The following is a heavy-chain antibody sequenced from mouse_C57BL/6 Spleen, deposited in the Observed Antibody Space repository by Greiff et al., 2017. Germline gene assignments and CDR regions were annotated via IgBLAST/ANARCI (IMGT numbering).Heavy chain of an antibody. CDR3: ATTFYYVDDVTDWFAY. Sequence: QVQLQQPGAELVKPGASVKMSCKASGYTFPSYWITWVKQRPGQGLEWIGDIYPGSGSTNYNEKLKSKATLTVHTSSSTAYMQLSSLTSADSAVYYCATTFYYVDDVTDWFAYWGQGTLVTVSA. D-gene: IGHD2-2*01. V-gene: IGHV1-55*01. CDR2: IYPGSGST. J-gene: IGHJ3*01. CDR1: GYTFPSYW.